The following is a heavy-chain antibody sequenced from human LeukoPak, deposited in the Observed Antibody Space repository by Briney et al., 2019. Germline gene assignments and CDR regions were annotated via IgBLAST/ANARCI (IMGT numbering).Heavy chain of an antibody. CDR1: GFTFSSYS. Sequence: GGSLRLSCAASGFTFSSYSMNWVRQAPGKGLGWVSSISSSSSYMYYADSVKGRFTISRDNAKNSLYLQMNSLRAEDTAVYYCARASSLYSYGPWWGQGTLVTVSS. CDR2: ISSSSSYM. CDR3: ARASSLYSYGPW. D-gene: IGHD5-18*01. J-gene: IGHJ4*02. V-gene: IGHV3-21*01.